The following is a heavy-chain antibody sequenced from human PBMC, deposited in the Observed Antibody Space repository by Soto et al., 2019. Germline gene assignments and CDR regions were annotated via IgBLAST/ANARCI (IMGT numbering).Heavy chain of an antibody. CDR2: ISYSGST. J-gene: IGHJ6*02. V-gene: IGHV4-59*08. D-gene: IGHD2-15*01. CDR1: GCSISSYY. Sequence: SETLSLTCTVSGCSISSYYWSWIRQPPGKGLEWIGYISYSGSTNYNPSLKSRVTMSVDTSKNQFSLKLSSMTAADTAVFYCARAGYCSGGSCYSFYYYYYGMDVWGQGTTVTVS. CDR3: ARAGYCSGGSCYSFYYYYYGMDV.